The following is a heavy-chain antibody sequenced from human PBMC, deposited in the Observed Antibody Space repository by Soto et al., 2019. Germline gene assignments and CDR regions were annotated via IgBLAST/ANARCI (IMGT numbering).Heavy chain of an antibody. CDR1: GFTFSYG. V-gene: IGHV3-30*18. Sequence: VQLLESGGGLIQPGGSLRLSCAASGFTFSYGIHWLRQATGKGLEWVAYISYDSCHKFYGDSVKGRFTISRDNSKNTQFLQMNSLRAEDTAVYYCAKLVIGYCSGNTCDDYWGQGTLVAVSS. J-gene: IGHJ4*02. CDR3: AKLVIGYCSGNTCDDY. CDR2: ISYDSCHK. D-gene: IGHD2-15*01.